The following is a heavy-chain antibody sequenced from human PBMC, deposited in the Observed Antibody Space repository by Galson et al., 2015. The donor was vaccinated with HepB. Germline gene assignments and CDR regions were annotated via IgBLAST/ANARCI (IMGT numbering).Heavy chain of an antibody. Sequence: SLRLSCAPTGFTFDYYAMTWVRRAPGKGLEWVSGIPPSGDMSFVANSVRGRFTISRDNSNNVLYLHMKGLRVEDTALYYCAKVQPRKNDGWYYSAWGEIDAWGQGTLVSVSS. CDR2: IPPSGDMS. D-gene: IGHD6-19*01. CDR1: GFTFDYYA. J-gene: IGHJ5*02. CDR3: AKVQPRKNDGWYYSAWGEIDA. V-gene: IGHV3-23*01.